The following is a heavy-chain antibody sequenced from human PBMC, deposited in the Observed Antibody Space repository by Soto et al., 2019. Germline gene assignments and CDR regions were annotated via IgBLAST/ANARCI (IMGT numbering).Heavy chain of an antibody. V-gene: IGHV3-9*01. CDR3: AKDVLRFLEGYYYMDV. Sequence: EVQLVESGGGLVQPGRSLRLSCAASGFTFDDYAMHWVRQAPGKCLEWVSGIRWNSGSIGYADSVKGRFTISRDNAKNSLYLQMNSLRAEDTALYYCAKDVLRFLEGYYYMDVWGKGTTVTVSS. D-gene: IGHD3-3*01. J-gene: IGHJ6*03. CDR2: IRWNSGSI. CDR1: GFTFDDYA.